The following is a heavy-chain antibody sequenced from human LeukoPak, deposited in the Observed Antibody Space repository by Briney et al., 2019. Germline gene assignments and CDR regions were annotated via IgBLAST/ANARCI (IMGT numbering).Heavy chain of an antibody. CDR3: TRGRCSACLIDY. J-gene: IGHJ4*02. CDR1: GFSFPDHT. D-gene: IGHD3-16*01. CDR2: ITSTPQGAAP. V-gene: IGHV3-49*04. Sequence: GRSLRLSCATSGFSFPDHTINWVRQAPGKGLGWVGDITSTPQGAAPKYAASVAGRISISRDDSRGIAYLELNSLQTEDSGVYYCTRGRCSACLIDYWGQGTLVTVSS.